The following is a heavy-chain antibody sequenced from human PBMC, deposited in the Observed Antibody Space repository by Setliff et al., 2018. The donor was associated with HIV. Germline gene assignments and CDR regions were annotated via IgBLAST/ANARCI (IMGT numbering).Heavy chain of an antibody. CDR1: GYTFTGYY. Sequence: ASVKVSCKASGYTFTGYYMHWVRQAPGQGLEWMGWINPNSGCTNYTQNFQGRVTMTRDTSISTGHMELRGLRSDDTAVYYCARGYSSSSSHYYYYMDVWGKGTTVTVSS. CDR3: ARGYSSSSSHYYYYMDV. J-gene: IGHJ6*03. CDR2: INPNSGCT. D-gene: IGHD6-6*01. V-gene: IGHV1-2*02.